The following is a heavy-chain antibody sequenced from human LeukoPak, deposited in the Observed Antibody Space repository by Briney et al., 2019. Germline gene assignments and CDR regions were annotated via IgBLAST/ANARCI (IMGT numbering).Heavy chain of an antibody. CDR3: ARGFGPNAFDI. J-gene: IGHJ3*02. CDR1: GFTVSSNY. CDR2: IYSGGST. D-gene: IGHD3-3*01. Sequence: PGGSLRLSCAASGFTVSSNYMSWVRQAPGKGLEWVSVIYSGGSTYYADSVKGRFTISRDNSKNTLYVQMNSLRAEDTAVYYCARGFGPNAFDIWGRGTMVTVSS. V-gene: IGHV3-66*01.